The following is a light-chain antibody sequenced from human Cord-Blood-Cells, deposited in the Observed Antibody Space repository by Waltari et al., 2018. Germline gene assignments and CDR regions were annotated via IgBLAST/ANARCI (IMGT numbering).Light chain of an antibody. V-gene: IGLV1-51*01. J-gene: IGLJ3*02. CDR3: GTWDSSLSAWV. CDR2: DNN. CDR1: SSTIGTNH. Sequence: QSVLTQPPSVSAAPGQKVTISCSGSSSTIGTNHVSWYQQHPGTAPKLLIYDNNKRPSGIPDRFSGSKSGTSATLGITGLQTGDEADYYCGTWDSSLSAWVFGGGTKLTVL.